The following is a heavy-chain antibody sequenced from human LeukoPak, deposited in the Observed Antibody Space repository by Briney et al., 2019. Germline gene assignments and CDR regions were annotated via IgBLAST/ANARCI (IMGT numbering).Heavy chain of an antibody. CDR2: IYSGGRT. D-gene: IGHD1-26*01. Sequence: GGSLRLSCAASGFTVSNNYMNWVRQAPGKGLEWVSIIYSGGRTHYADSVRGRFSISRDKSKNTLYLQMNSLRAEDTAVYYCAKERLVGATAPDYWGQGTLVTVSS. J-gene: IGHJ4*02. CDR3: AKERLVGATAPDY. V-gene: IGHV3-66*01. CDR1: GFTVSNNY.